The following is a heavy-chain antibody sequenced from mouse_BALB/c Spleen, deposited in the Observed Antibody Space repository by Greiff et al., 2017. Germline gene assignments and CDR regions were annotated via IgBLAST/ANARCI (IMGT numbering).Heavy chain of an antibody. Sequence: EVQVVESGGGLVQPGGSRKLSCAASGFTFSSFGMHWVRQAPEKGLEWDAYISSGSSTIYYADTVKGRFTISRDNPKNTLFLQMTSLRSEDTAMYYCAVRRAMDYWGQGTSVTVSS. CDR3: AVRRAMDY. J-gene: IGHJ4*01. CDR1: GFTFSSFG. D-gene: IGHD2-14*01. V-gene: IGHV5-17*02. CDR2: ISSGSSTI.